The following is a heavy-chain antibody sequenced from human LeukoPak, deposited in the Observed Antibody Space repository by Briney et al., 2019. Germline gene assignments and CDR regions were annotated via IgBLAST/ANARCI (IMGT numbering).Heavy chain of an antibody. V-gene: IGHV3-9*01. CDR3: ALLYGAGSYYSGY. CDR2: ISWNSGSI. Sequence: GGSLRLSCAASGFTFDDYAMHWVRQVPGKGLEWVSGISWNSGSIVYADSVKGRFTISRDNAKNSLYLQMNSLRPEDAALYYCALLYGAGSYYSGYGGQGTLVTVSS. D-gene: IGHD3-10*01. CDR1: GFTFDDYA. J-gene: IGHJ4*02.